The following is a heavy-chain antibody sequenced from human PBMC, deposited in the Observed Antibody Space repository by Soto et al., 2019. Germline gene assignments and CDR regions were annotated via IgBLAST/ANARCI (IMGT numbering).Heavy chain of an antibody. Sequence: SETLSLTCAVSSGSISSSNWWSWVRQPPGKGLEWIGEIYHSGSTNYNPSLKSRVTISVDKSKNQFSLKLSSVTAADTAVYYCASTPFYDFWSGYHDYYYYYYMDVWGKGTTVTVSS. CDR3: ASTPFYDFWSGYHDYYYYYYMDV. CDR2: IYHSGST. D-gene: IGHD3-3*01. CDR1: SGSISSSNW. V-gene: IGHV4-4*02. J-gene: IGHJ6*03.